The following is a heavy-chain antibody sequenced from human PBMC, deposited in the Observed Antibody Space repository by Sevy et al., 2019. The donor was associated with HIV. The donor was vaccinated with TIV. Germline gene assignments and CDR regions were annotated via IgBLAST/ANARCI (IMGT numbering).Heavy chain of an antibody. CDR1: GFPVSSNY. V-gene: IGHV3-23*01. J-gene: IGHJ4*02. Sequence: GGSLRLSCAASGFPVSSNYMSWVRQAPGKGLEWVSGIIDSGGKTFYADSVKGRFTTSRDNSKNTVYLQMNNLRAEDTAIYYCAKRDSNEWGHTDNWGQGALVTVSS. D-gene: IGHD3-22*01. CDR2: IIDSGGKT. CDR3: AKRDSNEWGHTDN.